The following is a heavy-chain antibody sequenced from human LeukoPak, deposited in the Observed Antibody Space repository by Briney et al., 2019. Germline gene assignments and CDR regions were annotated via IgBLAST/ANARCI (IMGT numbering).Heavy chain of an antibody. Sequence: GGFLRLSCAASGFSFSNCSMNWVRQAPGKGLERVSSISSSSTYIYYADSLEGRFTISRDNVRNSLYLQMNSLRAEDTAVYYCAGDYEGNLAFDIWGQGTMVTVSS. V-gene: IGHV3-21*01. CDR1: GFSFSNCS. J-gene: IGHJ3*02. CDR3: AGDYEGNLAFDI. D-gene: IGHD4-23*01. CDR2: ISSSSTYI.